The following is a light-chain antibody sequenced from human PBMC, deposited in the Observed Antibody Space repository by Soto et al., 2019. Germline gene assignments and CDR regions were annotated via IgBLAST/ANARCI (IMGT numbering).Light chain of an antibody. CDR2: DAS. CDR1: QSVRTY. CDR3: QQRSNWPIT. Sequence: EIVLTQSPVTLSLSPGERATLSCRASQSVRTYLAWYQVKPGQAPRLLIYDASSRASGVPARFSGSGSGTDFTLTISSLEPEDFAVYYCQQRSNWPITFGPGTKVDIK. V-gene: IGKV3-11*01. J-gene: IGKJ3*01.